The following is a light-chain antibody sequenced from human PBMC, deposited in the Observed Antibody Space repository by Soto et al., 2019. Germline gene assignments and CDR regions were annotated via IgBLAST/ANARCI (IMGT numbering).Light chain of an antibody. CDR2: SNN. Sequence: QYVLTQPPSASGTPGQRVTISCSGSSSNIGTKTVNWYQQLPGTAPKLLIYSNNQRPSGVPDRFSGSKSGTSASLAIGGLQSDDEADYYCAAWDDSLNGVVFGGGTKVTVL. CDR1: SSNIGTKT. V-gene: IGLV1-44*01. J-gene: IGLJ2*01. CDR3: AAWDDSLNGVV.